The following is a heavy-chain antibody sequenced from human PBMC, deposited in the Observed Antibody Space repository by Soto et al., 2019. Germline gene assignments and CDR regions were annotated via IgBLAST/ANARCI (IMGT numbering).Heavy chain of an antibody. D-gene: IGHD3-16*01. V-gene: IGHV3-33*01. CDR1: GFTFSNYG. J-gene: IGHJ4*02. CDR3: ARDGDVNTGFGKDY. Sequence: GGFLRLSCAASGFTFSNYGMHWVRQAPGKGLEWVAFIWYDGGNKYYAESVKGRLTISRDNSKNTLYLQMNSLRAEDTAVYYCARDGDVNTGFGKDYWGQGTLVTVSS. CDR2: IWYDGGNK.